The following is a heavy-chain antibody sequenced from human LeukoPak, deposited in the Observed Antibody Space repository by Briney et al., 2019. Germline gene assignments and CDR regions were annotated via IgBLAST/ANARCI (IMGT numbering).Heavy chain of an antibody. CDR2: INPSGGST. J-gene: IGHJ4*02. V-gene: IGHV1-46*01. CDR1: GYTFTSYY. D-gene: IGHD2-2*01. CDR3: ARGLRYCSSTSCYVAPFDY. Sequence: ASVKVSCKASGYTFTSYYMHWVRQAPGQGLEWMGLINPSGGSTSYAQKFQGRVTMTRDTSTSTVYMELSSLRSEDTAVYYCARGLRYCSSTSCYVAPFDYWGQGTLVTVSS.